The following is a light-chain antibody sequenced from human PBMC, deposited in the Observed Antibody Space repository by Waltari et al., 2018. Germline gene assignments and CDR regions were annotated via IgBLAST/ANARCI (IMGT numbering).Light chain of an antibody. CDR2: GAS. CDR1: QSVSSSY. CDR3: QQYGSSPLFT. Sequence: EIVLTQSPGTLSLSPGERATLSCRASQSVSSSYLAWYQPKPGQAPRLLSYGASSRATGIPDRFSGSGSGTDFTLTISSLEPEDFAVYYCQQYGSSPLFTFGPGTKVDIK. V-gene: IGKV3-20*01. J-gene: IGKJ3*01.